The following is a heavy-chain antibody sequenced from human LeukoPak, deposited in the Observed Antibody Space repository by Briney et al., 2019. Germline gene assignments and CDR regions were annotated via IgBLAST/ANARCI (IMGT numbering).Heavy chain of an antibody. D-gene: IGHD2-2*01. Sequence: PGGSLRLSCAASGFTFSSYWMTWARQAPGKGLEWVANIKQDGSEKYYVDSVKGRFTISRDNAKNSLYLQMNSLRAEDTAVYYCARDRRCSSTGCYYFDYWGQGTLVTVSS. CDR2: IKQDGSEK. V-gene: IGHV3-7*04. CDR3: ARDRRCSSTGCYYFDY. J-gene: IGHJ4*02. CDR1: GFTFSSYW.